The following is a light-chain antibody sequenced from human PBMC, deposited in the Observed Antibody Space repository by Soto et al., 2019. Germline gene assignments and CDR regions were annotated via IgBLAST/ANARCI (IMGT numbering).Light chain of an antibody. Sequence: EIVLTQSPATLSLSPGERATLSCRASQSLSSYLAWYQQEPGQAPRLLIYDASNRATGIPARFSGSGSGTDFTLTISSLQSEDFAVYYCLQYNNWPRTFGQGTKV. CDR1: QSLSSY. J-gene: IGKJ1*01. CDR2: DAS. V-gene: IGKV3-11*01. CDR3: LQYNNWPRT.